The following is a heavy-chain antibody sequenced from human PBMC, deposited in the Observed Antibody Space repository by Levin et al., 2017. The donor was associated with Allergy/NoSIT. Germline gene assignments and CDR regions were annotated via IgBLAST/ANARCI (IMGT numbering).Heavy chain of an antibody. Sequence: SETLSLTCTVSGGSISSYYWSWIRQPPGKGLEWIGYLYYSGSTNYNPSLKSRVTISLDTSKNQFSLKLSSVTAAATAVYYCAAESIVGAALDYWGQGTLVTVSS. J-gene: IGHJ4*02. V-gene: IGHV4-59*01. CDR3: AAESIVGAALDY. D-gene: IGHD1-26*01. CDR1: GGSISSYY. CDR2: LYYSGST.